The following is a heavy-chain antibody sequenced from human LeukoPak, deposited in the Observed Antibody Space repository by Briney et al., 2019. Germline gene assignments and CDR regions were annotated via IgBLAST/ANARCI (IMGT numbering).Heavy chain of an antibody. V-gene: IGHV3-23*01. CDR1: EFTFSSYA. CDR3: AKVGGSFTIFGVGLEYFQH. Sequence: GGSLRLSCAASEFTFSSYAMSWVRQAPGKGLEWVSAISGSGGSTYYADSVKGRFTISRDNSKNTLYLQMNSLRAEDTAVYYCAKVGGSFTIFGVGLEYFQHWGQGTLVTVSS. J-gene: IGHJ1*01. CDR2: ISGSGGST. D-gene: IGHD3-3*01.